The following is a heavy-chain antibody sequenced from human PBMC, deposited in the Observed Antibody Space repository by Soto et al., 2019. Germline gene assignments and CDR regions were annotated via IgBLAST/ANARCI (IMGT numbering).Heavy chain of an antibody. J-gene: IGHJ6*02. V-gene: IGHV3-23*01. D-gene: IGHD3-3*01. CDR1: GFTFENYA. CDR2: ISGSGGTT. Sequence: GGSLRLSCVASGFTFENYATSWVRQAPGKGLEWVSAISGSGGTTYYSDSVKGRFTISRDNSKNTVYLQMNDLRVEDAAEYFCAKDSWAIFGVPAGEYYAMDVWGQGTTVTVSS. CDR3: AKDSWAIFGVPAGEYYAMDV.